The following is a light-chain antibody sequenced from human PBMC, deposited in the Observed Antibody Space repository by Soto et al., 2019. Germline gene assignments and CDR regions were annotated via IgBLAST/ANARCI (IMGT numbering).Light chain of an antibody. CDR2: LAS. CDR1: QSLLDTYGYYS. Sequence: DVVMTQSPLSLPVTPGEPAAISCRASQSLLDTYGYYSLDWYLQRPRQSPELLIYLASNRASGGPDRFSVSGSCTDFTLKISAVEAEYDGVYYYMQAQQTPYTFGQGTRLEIK. V-gene: IGKV2-28*01. J-gene: IGKJ2*01. CDR3: MQAQQTPYT.